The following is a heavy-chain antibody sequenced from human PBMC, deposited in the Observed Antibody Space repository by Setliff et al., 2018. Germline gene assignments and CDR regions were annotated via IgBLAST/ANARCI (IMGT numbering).Heavy chain of an antibody. J-gene: IGHJ6*04. CDR3: ASPPIRQYNYYMDV. V-gene: IGHV3-48*03. Sequence: LSCSGSGFNFSNYEINWVRQAPGKGLEWISYISSIGRLIHYADSVKDRFTVFRGNAGNSVHLQMNNLRVDDAAIYYCASPPIRQYNYYMDVWGKGTTVTVSS. CDR2: ISSIGRLI. D-gene: IGHD1-20*01. CDR1: GFNFSNYE.